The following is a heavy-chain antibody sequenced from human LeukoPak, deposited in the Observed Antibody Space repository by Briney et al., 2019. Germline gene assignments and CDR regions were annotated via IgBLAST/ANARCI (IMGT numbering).Heavy chain of an antibody. J-gene: IGHJ4*02. CDR2: ISSSGGRT. D-gene: IGHD1-26*01. CDR3: AKDRYIVGATQYLDY. CDR1: GFTFSSYA. V-gene: IGHV3-23*01. Sequence: PGGSLRLSCAASGFTFSSYAMSWVRQAPGKGLEWVSGISSSGGRTYYADSVKGRFTISRDNSKNTLYLQMNSPRAEDTAVYYCAKDRYIVGATQYLDYWGQGTLVTVSS.